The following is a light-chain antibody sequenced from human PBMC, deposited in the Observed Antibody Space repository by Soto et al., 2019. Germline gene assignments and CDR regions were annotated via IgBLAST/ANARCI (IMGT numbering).Light chain of an antibody. V-gene: IGKV3-11*01. Sequence: EIVLTQSPATLSLSAGERATLSCGASQSVSSYLAWYQQKPGQAPRLLIYDASNRATGIPARFSGSGYGTDFNLTISRLEPEDFAVYYCQQYDSSPRTFGQGTKVDIK. J-gene: IGKJ1*01. CDR1: QSVSSY. CDR3: QQYDSSPRT. CDR2: DAS.